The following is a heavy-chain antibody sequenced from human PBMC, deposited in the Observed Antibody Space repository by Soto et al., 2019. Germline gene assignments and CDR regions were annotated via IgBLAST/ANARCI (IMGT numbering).Heavy chain of an antibody. J-gene: IGHJ4*02. CDR1: GGSISDYY. V-gene: IGHV4-59*08. CDR3: ARHTILTGYYFDY. D-gene: IGHD3-9*01. Sequence: KASETLSLTCTVSGGSISDYYWSWIRQPPGKGLEWIGYIYYTGSTKYNPSLKSRVTISVDTSKNQFSLKLSSVTAADTAVYYCARHTILTGYYFDYWGQGTLVTVSS. CDR2: IYYTGST.